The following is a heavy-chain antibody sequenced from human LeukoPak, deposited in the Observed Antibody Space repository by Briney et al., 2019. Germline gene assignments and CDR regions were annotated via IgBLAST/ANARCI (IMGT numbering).Heavy chain of an antibody. Sequence: PSETLSLTCTVSGGSISSSSYYWGWIRQPPGKGLEWIGSIYYSGSTYYNPSLKSRVTISVDTSKNQFSLKLSSVTAEDTAVYYCARMAEHHLTRQPYYDFWSGYYKDYYYYMDVWGKGTTVTVSS. J-gene: IGHJ6*03. CDR3: ARMAEHHLTRQPYYDFWSGYYKDYYYYMDV. D-gene: IGHD3-3*01. V-gene: IGHV4-39*07. CDR1: GGSISSSSYY. CDR2: IYYSGST.